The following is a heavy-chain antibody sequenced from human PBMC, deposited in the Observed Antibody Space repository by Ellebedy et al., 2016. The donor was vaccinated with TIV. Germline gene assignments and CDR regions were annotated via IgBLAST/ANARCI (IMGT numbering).Heavy chain of an antibody. CDR2: IYHSGST. V-gene: IGHV4-30-2*02. CDR1: GGSISSGGYS. D-gene: IGHD5-18*01. J-gene: IGHJ6*02. CDR3: ARSGYSYQYYYYYYGMDV. Sequence: SETLSLXXAVSGGSISSGGYSWSWIRQPPGKGLEWIGYIYHSGSTYYNPSLKSRVTISVDRSKNQFSLKLSSVTAADTAVYYCARSGYSYQYYYYYYGMDVWGQGTTVTVSS.